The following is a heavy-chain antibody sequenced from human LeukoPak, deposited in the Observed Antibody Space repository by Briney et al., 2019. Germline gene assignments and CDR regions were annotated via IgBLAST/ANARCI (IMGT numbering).Heavy chain of an antibody. V-gene: IGHV3-21*01. CDR2: ISSSSSYI. CDR3: ARDYYLGYCSSTSCPETYYYYYYGMDV. Sequence: PGGSLRLSRAASGFTFSSYSMNWVRQAPGKGLEWVSSISSSSSYIYYADPVKGRFTIPRDNAKNSLYLQMNSLRAEDTAVYYCARDYYLGYCSSTSCPETYYYYYYGMDVWGQGTTVTVSS. J-gene: IGHJ6*02. D-gene: IGHD2-2*01. CDR1: GFTFSSYS.